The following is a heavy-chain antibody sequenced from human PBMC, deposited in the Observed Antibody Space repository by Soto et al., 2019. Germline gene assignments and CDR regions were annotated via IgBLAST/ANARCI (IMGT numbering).Heavy chain of an antibody. V-gene: IGHV3-11*05. CDR2: ISSSSSYT. D-gene: IGHD3-9*01. CDR3: ASDADILTGSDAFDI. Sequence: QVQLVESGGGLVKPGGSLRLSCAASGFTFSDYYMSWIRQAPGKGLEWVSYISSSSSYTNYADSVKGRFTISRDNAKNSRYLQMNSLRAEDTAVYYCASDADILTGSDAFDIWGQGTMVTVSS. J-gene: IGHJ3*02. CDR1: GFTFSDYY.